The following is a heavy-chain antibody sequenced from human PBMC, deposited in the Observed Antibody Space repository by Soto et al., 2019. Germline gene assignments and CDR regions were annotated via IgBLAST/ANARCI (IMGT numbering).Heavy chain of an antibody. D-gene: IGHD2-2*01. CDR3: AKDDYCSSTSCYGPYYFDY. CDR2: ISGSGGST. J-gene: IGHJ4*02. Sequence: EVQLLESGGGLVQPGGSLRLSCAASGFTFSSYAMSWVRQAPGKGLEWVSAISGSGGSTYYADSVKGRFTISRDNSKNTLYLQMNSLRAEDTAVYYCAKDDYCSSTSCYGPYYFDYWGQGTLVTVSS. V-gene: IGHV3-23*01. CDR1: GFTFSSYA.